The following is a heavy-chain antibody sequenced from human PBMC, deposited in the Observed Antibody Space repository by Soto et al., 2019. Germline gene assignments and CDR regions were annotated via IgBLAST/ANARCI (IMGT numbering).Heavy chain of an antibody. D-gene: IGHD1-7*01. CDR2: IYWDDDK. V-gene: IGHV2-5*02. Sequence: HITLKESGPTLVKPTQTLTLTCTFSGVSLSTSGVGVGWIRQPPGKALEWLALIYWDDDKRYSPSLKSRVTNTKSTHKNQGVLTMNNMDPVDTATYDCAHRLQNWSYRESWGQGTLVTVSS. CDR3: AHRLQNWSYRES. J-gene: IGHJ5*02. CDR1: GVSLSTSGVG.